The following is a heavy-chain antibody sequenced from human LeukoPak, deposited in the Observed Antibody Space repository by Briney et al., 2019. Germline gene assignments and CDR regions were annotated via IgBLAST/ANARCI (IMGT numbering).Heavy chain of an antibody. Sequence: SQTLSLTCVVSGDSVSSKNGAWNWIRQSPSRGLEWLGRTYYRSKWYNNYAESMEGRMTISQDTSKNQYSLHLNSVTPDDTAVYYCARDFGTTGWHTFDYWGQGTLVTVSS. CDR3: ARDFGTTGWHTFDY. CDR2: TYYRSKWYN. CDR1: GDSVSSKNGA. V-gene: IGHV6-1*01. J-gene: IGHJ4*02. D-gene: IGHD6-19*01.